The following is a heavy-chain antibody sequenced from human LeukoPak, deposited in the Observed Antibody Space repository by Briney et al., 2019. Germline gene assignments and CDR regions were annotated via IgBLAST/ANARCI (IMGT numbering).Heavy chain of an antibody. V-gene: IGHV4-39*01. J-gene: IGHJ4*02. Sequence: SETLSLTCTVSGDSITSSAYYWGWIRQPPGKGLEWIGSIYNSGYNYYNPYLKSRVTISVDTSKNQFSLKLSSVTAADTAVYYCARPYANWGQGILVTVSS. CDR3: ARPYAN. CDR2: IYNSGYN. CDR1: GDSITSSAYY.